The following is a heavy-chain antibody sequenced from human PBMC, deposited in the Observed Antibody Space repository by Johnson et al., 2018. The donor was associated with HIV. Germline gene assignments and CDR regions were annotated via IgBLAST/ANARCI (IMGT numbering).Heavy chain of an antibody. Sequence: QVQLVESGGGVVQPGRSLRLSCAVSGFTFSSYGMHWVRQAPGKGLEWVAFIRSDGSNKYYADSVKGRFTISRDNSKNTLYLQMNKLRAEDTAVYFCASQVRGLRLGVDAFDIWGQGTMVTVSS. D-gene: IGHD3-16*01. CDR1: GFTFSSYG. CDR3: ASQVRGLRLGVDAFDI. CDR2: IRSDGSNK. J-gene: IGHJ3*02. V-gene: IGHV3-33*08.